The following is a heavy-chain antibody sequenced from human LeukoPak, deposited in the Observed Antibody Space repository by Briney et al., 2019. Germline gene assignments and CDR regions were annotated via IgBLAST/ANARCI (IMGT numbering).Heavy chain of an antibody. CDR1: GGTFSIYA. CDR3: ARERFLEWLTIYYYGMDV. V-gene: IGHV1-69*13. CDR2: IIPIFGTA. Sequence: SVKVSCTASGGTFSIYAISWVRQAPGQGLEWMGGIIPIFGTANYAQKFQGRVTITADESTSTAYMELSSLRSEDTAVYYCARERFLEWLTIYYYGMDVWGQGTTVTVSS. J-gene: IGHJ6*02. D-gene: IGHD3-3*01.